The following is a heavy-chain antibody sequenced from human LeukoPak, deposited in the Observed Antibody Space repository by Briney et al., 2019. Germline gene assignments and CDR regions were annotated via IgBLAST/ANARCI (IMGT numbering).Heavy chain of an antibody. CDR2: FDPEDGET. CDR1: GYTFTSYA. V-gene: IGHV1-24*01. CDR3: ATALHSSSSGYYFDY. J-gene: IGHJ4*02. D-gene: IGHD6-6*01. Sequence: ASVKVSCKASGYTFTSYAMNWVRQAPGQGLEWMGGFDPEDGETIYAQKFQGRVTMTEDTSTDTAYMELSSLRSEDTAVYYCATALHSSSSGYYFDYWGQGTLVTVSS.